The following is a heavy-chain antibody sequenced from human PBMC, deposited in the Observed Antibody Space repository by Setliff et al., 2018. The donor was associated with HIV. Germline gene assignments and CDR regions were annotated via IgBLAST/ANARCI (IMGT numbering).Heavy chain of an antibody. CDR2: IYYTGSP. D-gene: IGHD6-6*01. CDR1: GDSISSSIYY. V-gene: IGHV4-39*01. Sequence: SETLSLTCTVSGDSISSSIYYWGWVRQPPGKGLEWIGGIYYTGSPFYNPSLKSRVTISVDTSNNQFSLKLSSVTAADTAVYYCARGGGTSSPIDYHYYIDVWGKGITVTVS. CDR3: ARGGGTSSPIDYHYYIDV. J-gene: IGHJ6*03.